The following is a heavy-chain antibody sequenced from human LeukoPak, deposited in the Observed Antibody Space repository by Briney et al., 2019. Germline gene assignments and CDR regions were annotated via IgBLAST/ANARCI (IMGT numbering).Heavy chain of an antibody. CDR3: AREGVDTAMEEADYYYMDV. D-gene: IGHD5-18*01. V-gene: IGHV1-69*01. CDR2: TA. Sequence: TANYAQQFHGRVTITADDSTSTAYMELSSLRSEDTAVYYCAREGVDTAMEEADYYYMDVWGKGTTVTVSS. J-gene: IGHJ6*03.